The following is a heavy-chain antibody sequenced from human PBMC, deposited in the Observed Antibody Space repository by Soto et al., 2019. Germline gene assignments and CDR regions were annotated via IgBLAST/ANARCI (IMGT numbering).Heavy chain of an antibody. D-gene: IGHD1-1*01. CDR3: ARPTDPGTSDVFDI. Sequence: QLPLQESGPGLVKPSETLSLTCTVSGGSISSTTYYWGWIRQPPGKGLEWIGSIYRSGSTYYNPSLKSRTTISVDTSNDQFPRRLSSVTAADTVVYYWARPTDPGTSDVFDIWGKGTKVT. CDR2: IYRSGST. CDR1: GGSISSTTYY. J-gene: IGHJ3*02. V-gene: IGHV4-39*01.